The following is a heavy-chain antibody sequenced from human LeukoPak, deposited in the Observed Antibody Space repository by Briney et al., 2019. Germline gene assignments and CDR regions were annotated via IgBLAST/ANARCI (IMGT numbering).Heavy chain of an antibody. J-gene: IGHJ4*02. Sequence: ASVKVSCKASGYNLASYYMHWVRQAPGQGLEWMGIINPSGGSTNYAQKFQGRVTMTRDTSTSTVYTELSSLRSEDTAVYYCARGAGVAVPAATGDYWGQGTLVTVSS. D-gene: IGHD2-2*01. CDR2: INPSGGST. V-gene: IGHV1-46*01. CDR1: GYNLASYY. CDR3: ARGAGVAVPAATGDY.